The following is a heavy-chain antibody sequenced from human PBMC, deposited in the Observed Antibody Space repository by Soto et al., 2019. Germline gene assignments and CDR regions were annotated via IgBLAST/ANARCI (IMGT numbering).Heavy chain of an antibody. D-gene: IGHD2-15*01. CDR2: INPNSGGA. V-gene: IGHV1-2*02. CDR3: ARDGRARDCSGGSCSFRSSWFDP. Sequence: ASVKVSCKASGYTFTDYYIHWVRQAPGQGLEWMGWINPNSGGANFAQKFQGRVSLTRDTSTNTAYMQLRSLISDDTAVYYCARDGRARDCSGGSCSFRSSWFDPRGQGTLVTVSS. CDR1: GYTFTDYY. J-gene: IGHJ5*02.